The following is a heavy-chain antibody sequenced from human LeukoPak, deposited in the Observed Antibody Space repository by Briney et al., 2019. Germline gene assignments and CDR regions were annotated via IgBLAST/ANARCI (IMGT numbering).Heavy chain of an antibody. V-gene: IGHV3-7*03. CDR2: IKEDGSKK. D-gene: IGHD2-21*02. Sequence: GGSLRLSCAASGFTFSRYWMTWVRQAPGKGPEWVANIKEDGSKKNYVDSVRGRFTISRDNAKSSLYLQMNSLRAEDTAVYYCAKCLGRDLTPHDAFDIWGQGTMVTVSS. J-gene: IGHJ3*02. CDR3: AKCLGRDLTPHDAFDI. CDR1: GFTFSRYW.